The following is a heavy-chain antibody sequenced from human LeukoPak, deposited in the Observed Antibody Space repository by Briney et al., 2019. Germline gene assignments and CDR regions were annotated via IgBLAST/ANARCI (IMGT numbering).Heavy chain of an antibody. CDR3: ARRIDFGDYGDYFDY. Sequence: SSETLSLTCAVYGGSFSGYYWSWIRQPPGKGLEWIGEINHIGSTNYNPSLKSRVTISVDTSKNQFSLKLGSVTAADTAVYYCARRIDFGDYGDYFDYWGHGTLVTVSS. CDR1: GGSFSGYY. V-gene: IGHV4-34*01. D-gene: IGHD4-17*01. J-gene: IGHJ4*01. CDR2: INHIGST.